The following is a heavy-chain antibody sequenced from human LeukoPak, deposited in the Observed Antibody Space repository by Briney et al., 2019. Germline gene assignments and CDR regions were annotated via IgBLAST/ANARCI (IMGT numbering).Heavy chain of an antibody. Sequence: GGSLRLSCAAAGFTFSSYWIHWVRQAPGKGLVWVSRINSDGSSTSYADSVKCRFTITRDNAKNTLYLQMNSLRAEDTAVYYCARESGSYPNWFDPWGQGTLVTVSS. CDR2: INSDGSST. CDR3: ARESGSYPNWFDP. V-gene: IGHV3-74*01. J-gene: IGHJ5*02. CDR1: GFTFSSYW. D-gene: IGHD1-26*01.